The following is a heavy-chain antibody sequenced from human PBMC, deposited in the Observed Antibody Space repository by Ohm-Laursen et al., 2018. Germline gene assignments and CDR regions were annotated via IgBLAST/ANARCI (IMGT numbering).Heavy chain of an antibody. CDR3: ARGGGGCSGGSCHLGYYGMGV. CDR2: LSYAGTET. J-gene: IGHJ6*02. Sequence: SLRLSCAASGFSITNYWMQWVRQVPGKGLEWVSRLSYAGTETAYADSVKGRFTFSRDNAKNTLYLQMDSLRGEDTAVYYCARGGGGCSGGSCHLGYYGMGVWGQGTTVTVSS. V-gene: IGHV3-74*01. CDR1: GFSITNYW. D-gene: IGHD2-15*01.